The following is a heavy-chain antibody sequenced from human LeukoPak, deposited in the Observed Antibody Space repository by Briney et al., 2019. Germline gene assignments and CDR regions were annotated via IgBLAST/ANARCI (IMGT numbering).Heavy chain of an antibody. J-gene: IGHJ4*02. CDR3: AKDPFVFESGSYLIDY. CDR1: GFTFSSYA. Sequence: GGSLRLSCAASGFTFSSYAMSWVRQAPGKGLKWVSGISTSGGSTYYTDSVKGRFTISRDNSKKTLYLQMNSLRAEDTAVYYCAKDPFVFESGSYLIDYWGQGTLVTVSS. D-gene: IGHD1-26*01. CDR2: ISTSGGST. V-gene: IGHV3-23*01.